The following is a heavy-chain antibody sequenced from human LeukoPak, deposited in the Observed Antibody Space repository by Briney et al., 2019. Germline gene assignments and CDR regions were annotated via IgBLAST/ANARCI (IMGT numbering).Heavy chain of an antibody. D-gene: IGHD5-12*01. CDR2: INGGGSPI. V-gene: IGHV3-48*01. Sequence: PGGSLRLSCTASGFTFNSRWMTWVRQAPGKGLEWVSYINGGGSPIYYADSVRGRFTISRDNAKNSLYLQMNSLRAEDTAVYYCANELGDRGWDYWGQGTLVTVSS. CDR1: GFTFNSRW. CDR3: ANELGDRGWDY. J-gene: IGHJ4*02.